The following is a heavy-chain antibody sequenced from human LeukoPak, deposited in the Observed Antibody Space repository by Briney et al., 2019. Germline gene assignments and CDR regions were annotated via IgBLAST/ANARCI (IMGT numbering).Heavy chain of an antibody. CDR2: ISASGGTT. D-gene: IGHD3-10*01. J-gene: IGHJ4*02. CDR1: GFTFNNFG. V-gene: IGHV3-23*01. Sequence: GGSLRLSCAASGFTFNNFGMSWVRQASGKGLEWVSGISASGGTTSYADSVKGRFTISRDNPKNTLFLQVNSLRVEDTALYYCAKAWFGDLLPYFDCWGRGTLVTVSS. CDR3: AKAWFGDLLPYFDC.